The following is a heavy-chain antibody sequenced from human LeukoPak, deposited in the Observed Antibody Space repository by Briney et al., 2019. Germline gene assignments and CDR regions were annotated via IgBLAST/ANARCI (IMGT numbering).Heavy chain of an antibody. V-gene: IGHV3-30*04. CDR1: GLSLSKSH. CDR3: AREAYSSGRAGTFDI. Sequence: GGSLRLSCVGSGLSLSKSHMHWVRQAPGKRLEWVALIPHDGGNKQYGDSAKGRFTVSRENSKTTVDLNMDSLTVDDMAIYYCAREAYSSGRAGTFDIWGQGTMVTVSS. CDR2: IPHDGGNK. D-gene: IGHD6-19*01. J-gene: IGHJ3*02.